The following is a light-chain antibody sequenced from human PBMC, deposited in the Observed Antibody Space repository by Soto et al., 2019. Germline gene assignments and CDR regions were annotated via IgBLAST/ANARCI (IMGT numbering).Light chain of an antibody. CDR2: HAS. CDR3: QQYNSYS. J-gene: IGKJ1*01. V-gene: IGKV1-5*01. Sequence: DIPMTQSPSTLRASVGDRVPTPCRASQSISNWLAWYQKKPGTATKVLIYHASNLQSGVPSRFSGSGSGTEFTLTISSLQPDDFATYYCQQYNSYSFGQGTKVDIK. CDR1: QSISNW.